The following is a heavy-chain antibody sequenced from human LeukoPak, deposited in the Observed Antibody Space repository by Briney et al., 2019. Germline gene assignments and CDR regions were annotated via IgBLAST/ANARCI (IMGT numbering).Heavy chain of an antibody. Sequence: GGSVKVSCKASGGTFSSYAISWVRQAPGQGVEWMGGIIPIFGAANYAQKFQGRVTITTDESTSTAYMELSSLRSEDTAVYYCASVDTAMVTSLGYYYYYMDVWGKGTTVTVSS. D-gene: IGHD5-18*01. CDR3: ASVDTAMVTSLGYYYYYMDV. CDR2: IIPIFGAA. J-gene: IGHJ6*03. V-gene: IGHV1-69*05. CDR1: GGTFSSYA.